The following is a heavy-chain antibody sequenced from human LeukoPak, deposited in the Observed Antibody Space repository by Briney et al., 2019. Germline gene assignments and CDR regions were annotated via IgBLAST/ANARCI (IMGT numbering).Heavy chain of an antibody. V-gene: IGHV3-30*18. CDR2: ISYDGSNK. CDR3: AKDGRGYYRYWYFDL. J-gene: IGHJ2*01. D-gene: IGHD3-3*01. CDR1: GFTFSSYG. Sequence: PGGSLRLSCAASGFTFSSYGMHWVRQAPGKGLEWVAVISYDGSNKYYADSVKGRFTISRDNSKNTLYLQMNSLRAEDTAVYYCAKDGRGYYRYWYFDLWGRGTLVTVSS.